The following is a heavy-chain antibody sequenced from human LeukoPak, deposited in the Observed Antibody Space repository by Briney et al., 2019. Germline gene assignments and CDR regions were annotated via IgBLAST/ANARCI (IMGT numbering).Heavy chain of an antibody. V-gene: IGHV3-74*01. D-gene: IGHD3-16*01. J-gene: IGHJ4*02. CDR3: ARDRGGY. Sequence: QAPGKGQVWVSRINSDGSSTSYADSVKGRFTISSDNAKNTLYLQMNSLRAEDTAVYYCARDRGGYWGQGTLVTVSS. CDR2: INSDGSST.